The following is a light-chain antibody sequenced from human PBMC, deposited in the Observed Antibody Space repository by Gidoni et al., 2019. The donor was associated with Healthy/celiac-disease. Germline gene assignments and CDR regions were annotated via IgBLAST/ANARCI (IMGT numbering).Light chain of an antibody. CDR2: AAS. Sequence: IQVTQSPSSLSASVGDRVTIPCRASQGISSYLAWYQQKPGKAPKLLIYAASTLQSGVPSRFSGSGSGTDFTLTISSLQPEDFATYYCQQLNSYPRTFGQGTQLDIQ. V-gene: IGKV1-9*01. CDR3: QQLNSYPRT. CDR1: QGISSY. J-gene: IGKJ2*02.